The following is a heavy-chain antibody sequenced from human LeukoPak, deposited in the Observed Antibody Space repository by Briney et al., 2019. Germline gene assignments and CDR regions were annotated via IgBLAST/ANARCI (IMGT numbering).Heavy chain of an antibody. Sequence: ASVKVSCKASGYTFASYDINWVRQATGQGLEWMGWMNPNSANTGYAQKFQGRVTMTRNTSISTAYMELSSPRSEDTAVYYCARGTYYYDSSGYYLDYWGQGTPVTVSS. V-gene: IGHV1-8*01. CDR3: ARGTYYYDSSGYYLDY. J-gene: IGHJ4*02. CDR2: MNPNSANT. CDR1: GYTFASYD. D-gene: IGHD3-22*01.